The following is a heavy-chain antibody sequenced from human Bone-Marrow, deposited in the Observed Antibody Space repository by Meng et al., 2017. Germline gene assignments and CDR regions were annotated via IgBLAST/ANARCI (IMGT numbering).Heavy chain of an antibody. CDR1: GFTFSSYA. D-gene: IGHD1-20*01. CDR3: ARDAGITGDRFDY. Sequence: GESLKISCAASGFTFSSYAMHWVRQAPGKGLEWVAVISYDGSNKYYADSVRGRFTISRDNSKNTLYLQMNSLRAEDTAVYYCARDAGITGDRFDYWGQGTLVTVSS. CDR2: ISYDGSNK. J-gene: IGHJ4*02. V-gene: IGHV3-30*01.